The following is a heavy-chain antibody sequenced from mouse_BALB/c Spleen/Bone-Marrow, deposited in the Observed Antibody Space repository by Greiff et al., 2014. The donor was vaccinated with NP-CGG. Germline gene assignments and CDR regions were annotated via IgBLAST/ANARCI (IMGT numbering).Heavy chain of an antibody. V-gene: IGHV2-9*02. J-gene: IGHJ1*01. CDR3: ARNLLPPYWYFDV. CDR1: GFSFTTCG. CDR2: IWAGGST. D-gene: IGHD1-1*01. Sequence: VKLVESGPGLVAPSQTLSITCTVSGFSFTTCGVHWVRQSPGKGLEWLGVIWAGGSTNYNSTLMSRLSISKDNSKNQVFLKMNSLQTDDTAIYYCARNLLPPYWYFDVWGAGTSVTVSS.